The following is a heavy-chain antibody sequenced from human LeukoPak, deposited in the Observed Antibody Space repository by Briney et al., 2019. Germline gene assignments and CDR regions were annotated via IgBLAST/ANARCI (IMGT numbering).Heavy chain of an antibody. J-gene: IGHJ4*02. V-gene: IGHV3-66*01. CDR2: IYSGGST. D-gene: IGHD5-12*01. Sequence: GGSLRLSSAASVFTLRSYWLHRVRQVPGKGLVWVSIIYSGGSTHYADSVKGRFTISRDTSTNTLYLQMNSLRAEDTAVYYCARSAGIVATIVLVYWGQGTLVTVSS. CDR1: VFTLRSYW. CDR3: ARSAGIVATIVLVY.